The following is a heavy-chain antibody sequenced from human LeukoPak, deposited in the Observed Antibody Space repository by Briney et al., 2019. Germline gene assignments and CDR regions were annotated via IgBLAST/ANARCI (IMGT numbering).Heavy chain of an antibody. V-gene: IGHV3-30-3*01. CDR1: GFTFSSYA. CDR3: ARDRKSSSCFDY. Sequence: PGGSLRLSCAASGFTFSSYAMHWVRQAPGKGLEWVAVISYDGSNKYYADSVKGRFTISRDNSKNTLYLQMNSLRAVDTAVYYCARDRKSSSCFDYWGQGTLVTVSS. J-gene: IGHJ4*02. D-gene: IGHD6-13*01. CDR2: ISYDGSNK.